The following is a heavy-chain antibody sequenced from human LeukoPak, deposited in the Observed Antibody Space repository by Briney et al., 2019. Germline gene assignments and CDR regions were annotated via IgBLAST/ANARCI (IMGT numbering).Heavy chain of an antibody. CDR1: GGSISSYY. J-gene: IGHJ5*02. CDR3: ARGGGYFDWYYNWFDP. V-gene: IGHV4-59*01. CDR2: IYYSGST. Sequence: TSETLSLTCTVSGGSISSYYWSWIRQPPGKGLEWIGYIYYSGSTNYNPSLKGRVTISVDTSKNQFSLKLSSVTAADTAVYYCARGGGYFDWYYNWFDPWGQGTLVTVSS. D-gene: IGHD3-9*01.